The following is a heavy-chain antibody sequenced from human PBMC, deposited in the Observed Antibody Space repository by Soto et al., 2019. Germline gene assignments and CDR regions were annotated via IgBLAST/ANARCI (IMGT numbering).Heavy chain of an antibody. V-gene: IGHV4-39*01. CDR1: SAPVSSTTYT. D-gene: IGHD5-18*01. CDR2: VYYGGRS. Sequence: SETLSLTCTVSSAPVSSTTYTWGWIRQPPGKGLEWVASVYYGGRSYYNPSLNSRVTISVDTSKNQFSLKMTSVTAADTAVYYCARGYGRNFDYWGQGTLVTVSS. J-gene: IGHJ4*02. CDR3: ARGYGRNFDY.